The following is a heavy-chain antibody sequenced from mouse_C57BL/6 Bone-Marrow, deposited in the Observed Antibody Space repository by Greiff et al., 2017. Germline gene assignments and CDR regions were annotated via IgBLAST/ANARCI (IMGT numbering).Heavy chain of an antibody. J-gene: IGHJ3*01. Sequence: EVMLVESGEGLVKPGGSLKLSCAASGFTFSSYAMSWVRQTPEKRLEWVAYISSGGDYIYYADTVKGRFTISRDNARNTLYLQMSSLKSEDTAMYYCTRDTRAITTVVARSAYWGQGTLVTVSA. CDR2: ISSGGDYI. CDR1: GFTFSSYA. D-gene: IGHD1-1*01. V-gene: IGHV5-9-1*02. CDR3: TRDTRAITTVVARSAY.